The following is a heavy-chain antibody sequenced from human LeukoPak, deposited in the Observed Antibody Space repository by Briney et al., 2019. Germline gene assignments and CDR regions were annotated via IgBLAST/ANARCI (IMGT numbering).Heavy chain of an antibody. CDR3: ARASTDYDILTGQYSPTLFGY. J-gene: IGHJ4*02. Sequence: SQTLSLTCTVSGGSISSGGYYWSWIRQHPGKGLEWIGYIYYSGSTYYNPSLKSRVTISVDTSKNQFSLKLSSVTAADTAVYYCARASTDYDILTGQYSPTLFGYWGQGTLVTVSS. CDR1: GGSISSGGYY. D-gene: IGHD3-9*01. V-gene: IGHV4-31*03. CDR2: IYYSGST.